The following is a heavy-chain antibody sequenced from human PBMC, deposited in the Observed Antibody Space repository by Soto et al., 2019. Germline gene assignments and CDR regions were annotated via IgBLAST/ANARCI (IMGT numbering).Heavy chain of an antibody. V-gene: IGHV3-30*18. Sequence: PGGSLRLSCAASGFTFSSYGMHWVRQAPGKGLEWVAVISYDGSNKYYADSVKGRFTISRDNSKNTLYLQMNSLRAEDTAVYYCAKEMTTVTTDHLHTLDYWGQGTLVTVSS. CDR1: GFTFSSYG. CDR2: ISYDGSNK. J-gene: IGHJ4*02. D-gene: IGHD4-17*01. CDR3: AKEMTTVTTDHLHTLDY.